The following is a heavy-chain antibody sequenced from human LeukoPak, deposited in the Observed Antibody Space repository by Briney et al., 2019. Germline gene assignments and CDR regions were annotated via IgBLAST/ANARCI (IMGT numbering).Heavy chain of an antibody. J-gene: IGHJ4*02. CDR1: GGSISSYY. Sequence: PSETLSLTCTVSGGSISSYYWSWIRQPPGKGLEWIGYIYYSGSTNYNPSLKSRVTISVDTSKNQFSLKLSSVTAADTAVYYCARSGLLWFGELLYLFDYWGQGTLVTVSS. D-gene: IGHD3-10*01. CDR2: IYYSGST. V-gene: IGHV4-59*08. CDR3: ARSGLLWFGELLYLFDY.